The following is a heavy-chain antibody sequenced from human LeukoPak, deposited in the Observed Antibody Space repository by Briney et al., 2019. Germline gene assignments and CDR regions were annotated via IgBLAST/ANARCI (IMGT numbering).Heavy chain of an antibody. J-gene: IGHJ4*02. V-gene: IGHV4-4*07. D-gene: IGHD2-15*01. Sequence: SETLSLTCTVPGGSISNYYWIWIRQPAGKGLEWIGRIYTSGSTDYNPSLESRVSMSLDTSKNQIMLKLNSVTAADTAAYYCARTYCGGGSCYHFDYWGQGTLVTVSS. CDR1: GGSISNYY. CDR3: ARTYCGGGSCYHFDY. CDR2: IYTSGST.